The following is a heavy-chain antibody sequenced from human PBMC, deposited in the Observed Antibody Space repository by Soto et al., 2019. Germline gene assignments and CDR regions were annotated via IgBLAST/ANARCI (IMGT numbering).Heavy chain of an antibody. CDR3: ARGVTMVRGVIHTPDFDY. D-gene: IGHD3-10*01. J-gene: IGHJ4*02. CDR2: IYYSGGT. CDR1: GGSISSGGYY. V-gene: IGHV4-31*03. Sequence: QVQLQESGPGLVKPSQTLSLTCTVSGGSISSGGYYWSWIRQHPGKGLEWIGYIYYSGGTYYNPSLQSRVTISVDTSKNQYSLKLSSVTAADTAVYYCARGVTMVRGVIHTPDFDYWGQGTLVTVSS.